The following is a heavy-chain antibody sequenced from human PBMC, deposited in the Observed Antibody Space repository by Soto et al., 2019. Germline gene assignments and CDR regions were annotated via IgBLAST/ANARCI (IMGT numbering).Heavy chain of an antibody. CDR1: GCTFISFA. V-gene: IGHV3-23*01. CDR2: ISGSGGST. Sequence: VRFLRVSYAASGCTFISFAIRCVSKNTGKGLEWVSAISGSGGSTYYADSVKGRFTISRDNSKNTLYLQMNSLRAEDTAVYYCAKDGSWTRHKNFDYWGQGTLVTVSS. CDR3: AKDGSWTRHKNFDY. D-gene: IGHD6-13*01. J-gene: IGHJ4*02.